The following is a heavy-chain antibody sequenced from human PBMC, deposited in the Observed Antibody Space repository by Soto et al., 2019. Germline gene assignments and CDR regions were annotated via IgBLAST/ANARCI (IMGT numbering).Heavy chain of an antibody. V-gene: IGHV5-51*01. CDR1: GYSFTNSW. CDR2: IYPADSDT. D-gene: IGHD2-15*01. Sequence: GESLKISCKGSGYSFTNSWIAWVRQMPGQGLECVGMIYPADSDTRYSPSFQGQVTISADRSITTAYLQWSSLKASDTAMYYCARRRGSNYGMDVWGQGTTVTVSS. CDR3: ARRRGSNYGMDV. J-gene: IGHJ6*02.